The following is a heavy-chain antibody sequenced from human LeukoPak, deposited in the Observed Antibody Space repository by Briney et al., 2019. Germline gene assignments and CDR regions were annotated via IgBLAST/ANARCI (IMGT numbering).Heavy chain of an antibody. CDR1: GYTLTELS. CDR3: ATAGGRSSSWLFDY. J-gene: IGHJ4*02. V-gene: IGHV1-24*01. CDR2: FDPEDGET. D-gene: IGHD6-13*01. Sequence: ASVKVSCKVSGYTLTELSMHWVRQAPGKGLEWMGGFDPEDGETIYAQKFQGRVTMTEDTSTDTAYVELSSLRSEDTAVYYCATAGGRSSSWLFDYWGQGTLVTVSS.